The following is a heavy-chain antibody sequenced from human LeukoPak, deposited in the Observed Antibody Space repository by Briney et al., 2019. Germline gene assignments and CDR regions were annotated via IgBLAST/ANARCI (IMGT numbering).Heavy chain of an antibody. CDR2: IVVGSGNT. CDR1: GFTFTSSA. D-gene: IGHD1-26*01. J-gene: IGHJ4*02. V-gene: IGHV1-58*01. Sequence: ASVKVSCKASGFTFTSSAVQWVRQARGQRLEWIGWIVVGSGNTNYAQKFQERVTITRDMSTSTAYMELSSLRSEDTAVYYSAADGSYPTPFDYWGQGTLVTVFS. CDR3: AADGSYPTPFDY.